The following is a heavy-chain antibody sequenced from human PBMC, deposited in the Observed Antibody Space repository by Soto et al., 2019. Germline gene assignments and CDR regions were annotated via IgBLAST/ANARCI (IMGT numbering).Heavy chain of an antibody. V-gene: IGHV3-30-3*01. CDR1: GFTFSSYA. CDR2: ISYDGGTK. J-gene: IGHJ4*02. Sequence: QVQVVESGGGVVQPGRSLRLSCAASGFTFSSYAMHWVRQAPGKGLEWVAVISYDGGTKYYADSVKGRFTISRDTSKNTKYMQMNSLRAEDTAVYYCARELGTTSSFDYWGQGTLVTVSS. CDR3: ARELGTTSSFDY. D-gene: IGHD1-1*01.